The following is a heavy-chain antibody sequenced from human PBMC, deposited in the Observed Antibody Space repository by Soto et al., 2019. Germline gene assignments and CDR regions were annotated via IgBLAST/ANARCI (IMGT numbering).Heavy chain of an antibody. V-gene: IGHV1-69*01. CDR1: GGTFSSYA. D-gene: IGHD3-22*01. CDR3: AKDTKYPRAPPDYDDSSGYYYHNHTFDI. CDR2: IIPIFGTA. Sequence: QVQLVQSGAEVKKPGSSVKVSCKASGGTFSSYAISWVRQAPGQGLEWMGGIIPIFGTANYAQKFQGRVTITADESTSTAYMELSSLRSDATAAYYWAKDTKYPRAPPDYDDSSGYYYHNHTFDICGQGTMVTVSS. J-gene: IGHJ3*02.